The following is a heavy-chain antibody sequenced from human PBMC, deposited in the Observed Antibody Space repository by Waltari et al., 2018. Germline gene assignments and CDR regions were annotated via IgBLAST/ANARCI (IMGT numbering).Heavy chain of an antibody. D-gene: IGHD3-10*01. J-gene: IGHJ4*02. CDR2: ISAYNGNT. CDR1: GYIFNHYG. V-gene: IGHV1-18*01. Sequence: QIHLVQSGAEVKEPGASVRVSCTASGYIFNHYGICWVRPAPGQGLEWMGWISAYNGNTQYAPKFDGRVTMTTDTSTGTAYMELRSLRFDDTAVYYCAKDADYGSGSNHFDYWGQGTLVTGSS. CDR3: AKDADYGSGSNHFDY.